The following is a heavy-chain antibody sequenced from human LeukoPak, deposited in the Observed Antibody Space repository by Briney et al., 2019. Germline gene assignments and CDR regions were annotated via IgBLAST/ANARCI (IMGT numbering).Heavy chain of an antibody. D-gene: IGHD3-9*01. CDR2: INPNSGGT. V-gene: IGHV1-2*02. Sequence: ASVKVSCKASGYTFTSYYMHWVRQAPGQGLEWMGWINPNSGGTNYAQKFQGRVTMTRDTSISTAYMELSRLRSDDTAVYYCARADILTGSIMDVWGKGTTVTVSS. CDR1: GYTFTSYY. J-gene: IGHJ6*03. CDR3: ARADILTGSIMDV.